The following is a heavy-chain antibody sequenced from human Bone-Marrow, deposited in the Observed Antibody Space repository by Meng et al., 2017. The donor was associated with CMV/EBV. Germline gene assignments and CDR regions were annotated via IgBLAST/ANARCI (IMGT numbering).Heavy chain of an antibody. CDR1: GGSISSSSYY. D-gene: IGHD3-3*01. J-gene: IGHJ6*02. Sequence: SETLSLTCTVSGGSISSSSYYWGWIRQPPVKGLEWIGYIYYSGSTNYNPSLKSRVTISVDTSKNQFSLKLSSVTAADTAVYYCARDRYYDFWSGPSQGMDVWGQGTTVTVSS. V-gene: IGHV4-61*01. CDR3: ARDRYYDFWSGPSQGMDV. CDR2: IYYSGST.